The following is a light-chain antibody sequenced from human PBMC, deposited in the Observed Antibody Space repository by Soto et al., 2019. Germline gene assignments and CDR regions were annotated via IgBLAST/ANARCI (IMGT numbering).Light chain of an antibody. CDR2: GNS. V-gene: IGLV1-40*01. J-gene: IGLJ1*01. CDR1: SSNIGAGYD. CDR3: CAYTSTSALYV. Sequence: QSVLTQPPSVSGAPGQRVTISCTGSSSNIGAGYDVHWYQQLPGTAPKLLIYGNSNRPSGVPDRFSGSKSGNTASLTISGLQTEDEADYYCCAYTSTSALYVFGTGTKLTVL.